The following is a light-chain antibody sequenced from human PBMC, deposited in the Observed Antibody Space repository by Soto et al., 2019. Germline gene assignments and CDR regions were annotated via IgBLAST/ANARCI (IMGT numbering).Light chain of an antibody. J-gene: IGKJ5*01. CDR2: DAS. V-gene: IGKV3-11*01. CDR1: QSVSSY. Sequence: EIVLTQSPATLSLSPGERATLSCRASQSVSSYLAWYQQKPGQAPRLLIYDASNRDNGIQARLSGSGSGTDFTLTISSLETEDFEFYSCQPRSNFGQGTRLEIK. CDR3: QPRSN.